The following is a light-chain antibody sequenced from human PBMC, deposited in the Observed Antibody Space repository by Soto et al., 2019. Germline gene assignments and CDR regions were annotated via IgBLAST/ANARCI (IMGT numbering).Light chain of an antibody. J-gene: IGLJ1*01. CDR3: GSWDSSLSAYV. Sequence: QSVLTQPPSASGTPGQRVTISCSGSSSNIGSLTVNWYQQLPGAAPKLLIYSNNQRPSGVPDRFSGSKSGTSATLGITGFRTGDEADYYCGSWDSSLSAYVFGTGTKLTVL. CDR1: SSNIGSLT. V-gene: IGLV1-44*01. CDR2: SNN.